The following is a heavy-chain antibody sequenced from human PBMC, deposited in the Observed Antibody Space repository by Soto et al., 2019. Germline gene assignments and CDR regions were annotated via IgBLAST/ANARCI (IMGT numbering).Heavy chain of an antibody. CDR1: GGSISSSSYY. CDR2: IYYSGST. D-gene: IGHD1-26*01. V-gene: IGHV4-39*01. J-gene: IGHJ4*02. Sequence: QLQLQESGPGLMKPSETLSLTCTVSGGSISSSSYYWGWIRQPPGKGLEWIGSIYYSGSTYYNPSLKSRVTISVDTSKNQFSLKLSSVTAADTAVYYCARQSYSGSYYIDYWGQGTLVTVSS. CDR3: ARQSYSGSYYIDY.